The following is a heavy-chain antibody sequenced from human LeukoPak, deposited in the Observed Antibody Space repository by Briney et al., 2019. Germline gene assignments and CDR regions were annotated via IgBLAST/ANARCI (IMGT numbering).Heavy chain of an antibody. D-gene: IGHD1-26*01. CDR3: ARARSGSYYWTGDFDY. CDR1: GYTFTSYD. Sequence: ASVKVSCKASGYTFTSYDFSWVRQAPGQGLEWMGWISAYNGNTKYAQKLQGRVTMTTDTSTSTAYMELRSLRSDDTAIYYCARARSGSYYWTGDFDYWGQGTLVTVSS. V-gene: IGHV1-18*01. CDR2: ISAYNGNT. J-gene: IGHJ4*02.